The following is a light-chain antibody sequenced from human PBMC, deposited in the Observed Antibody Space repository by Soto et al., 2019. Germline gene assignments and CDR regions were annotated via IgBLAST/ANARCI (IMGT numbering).Light chain of an antibody. J-gene: IGLJ1*01. CDR1: SSDVGGSDH. CDR2: EVN. Sequence: QSALTQPASVSGSPGQSVTISCTGASSDVGGSDHVSWYQQHPGKAPKLILYEVNNRPSGVSNRFSGSKAGNKASLIISGLQADDEAEYFCSSYSTTKTLVFGSGTKLTVL. CDR3: SSYSTTKTLV. V-gene: IGLV2-14*03.